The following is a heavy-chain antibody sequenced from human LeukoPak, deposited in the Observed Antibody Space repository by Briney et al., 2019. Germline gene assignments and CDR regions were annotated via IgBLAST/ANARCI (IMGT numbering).Heavy chain of an antibody. V-gene: IGHV4-4*07. J-gene: IGHJ4*02. CDR3: ARDRTAAAGNDY. Sequence: SETLSLTCTVSGGSVSSYYWSWIRQPAGKGLEWIGRVYTSGSTDYNPSLKSRVTMSVDTSKNQFSLKLSSVTAADTAVYYCARDRTAAAGNDYWGQGTLVTVSS. CDR1: GGSVSSYY. CDR2: VYTSGST. D-gene: IGHD6-13*01.